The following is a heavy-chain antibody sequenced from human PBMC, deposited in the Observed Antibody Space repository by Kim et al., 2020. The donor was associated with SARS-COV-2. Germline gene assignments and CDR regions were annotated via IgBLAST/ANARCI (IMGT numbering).Heavy chain of an antibody. CDR2: IWYDGSNK. Sequence: GGSLRLSCAASGFTFSSYGMHWVRQAPGKGLEWVAVIWYDGSNKYYSDSVKGRFTISRDNSKNTLYLQMNSLRAEDTAVYYCARDESRGSYYGAFDIWGQGTMVTVSS. V-gene: IGHV3-33*01. CDR3: ARDESRGSYYGAFDI. J-gene: IGHJ3*02. CDR1: GFTFSSYG. D-gene: IGHD1-26*01.